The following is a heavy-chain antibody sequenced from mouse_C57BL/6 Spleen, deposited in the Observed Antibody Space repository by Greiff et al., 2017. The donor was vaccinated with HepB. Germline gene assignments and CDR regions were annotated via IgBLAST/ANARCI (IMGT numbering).Heavy chain of an antibody. D-gene: IGHD2-5*01. V-gene: IGHV1-81*01. CDR2: IYPRSGNT. CDR3: ARTDYSNYQFAY. J-gene: IGHJ3*01. Sequence: VQLQESGAELARPGASVKLSCKASGYTFTSYGISWVKQRTGQGLEWIGEIYPRSGNTYYNEKFKGKATLTADKSSSTAYMELRSLTSEDSAVYFCARTDYSNYQFAYWGQGTLVTVSA. CDR1: GYTFTSYG.